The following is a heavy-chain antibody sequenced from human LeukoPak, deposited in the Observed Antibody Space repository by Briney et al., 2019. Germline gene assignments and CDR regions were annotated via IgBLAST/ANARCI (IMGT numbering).Heavy chain of an antibody. Sequence: ASVKVSCKASGYTFTGYYMHWVRQAPGQGLEWMGWINPNSGGTNYAQKFQGRVTMTRDTSISTAYMELSRLRSDDTAVYYCARDNYDFWSGYSPWFDPWGQGTLVTVSS. J-gene: IGHJ5*02. V-gene: IGHV1-2*02. CDR1: GYTFTGYY. CDR2: INPNSGGT. D-gene: IGHD3-3*01. CDR3: ARDNYDFWSGYSPWFDP.